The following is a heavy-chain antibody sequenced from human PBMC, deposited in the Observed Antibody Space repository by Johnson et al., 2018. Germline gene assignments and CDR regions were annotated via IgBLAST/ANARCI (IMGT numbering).Heavy chain of an antibody. Sequence: EVQLVEAGGVVVQAGGSRRLSCPASGFRFGDYTLHWVRQPPGKGLEWLSIISWDGGTNFYADSVKGRFTIPRDNRRNSLDLQMNSLRPGDTALYYCAKENESSRASNYFYYGMDLWGQGTTVTVSS. J-gene: IGHJ6*02. CDR3: AKENESSRASNYFYYGMDL. CDR2: ISWDGGTN. CDR1: GFRFGDYT. D-gene: IGHD6-6*01. V-gene: IGHV3-43*01.